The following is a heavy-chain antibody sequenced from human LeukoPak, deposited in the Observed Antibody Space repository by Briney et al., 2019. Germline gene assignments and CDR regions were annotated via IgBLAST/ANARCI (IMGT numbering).Heavy chain of an antibody. CDR2: INHSGST. V-gene: IGHV4-34*01. J-gene: IGHJ6*03. Sequence: SETLSLTCAVYGGSFSGYYWSWIRQPPGKGLEWIGEINHSGSTNYNPSLKSRVTISVDTSKNQFSLKLSSVTAADTAVYYCAREMKLGNYYGSGSRHYYYYYYMDVWGKGTTVTVSS. CDR1: GGSFSGYY. CDR3: AREMKLGNYYGSGSRHYYYYYYMDV. D-gene: IGHD3-10*01.